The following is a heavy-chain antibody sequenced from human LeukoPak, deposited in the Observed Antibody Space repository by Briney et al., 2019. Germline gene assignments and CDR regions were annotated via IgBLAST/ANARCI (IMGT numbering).Heavy chain of an antibody. J-gene: IGHJ4*02. D-gene: IGHD3-9*01. CDR2: ISTSSSYI. Sequence: GGPLRLSCAASGFTFSSYNMNWVRQAPGKGLEWVSSISTSSSYIYYVDSVKGRFTISRDNAKNSLYLQMNSLRAEDTAVYYCARSRLTSEDYWGQGTLVTVSS. V-gene: IGHV3-21*01. CDR3: ARSRLTSEDY. CDR1: GFTFSSYN.